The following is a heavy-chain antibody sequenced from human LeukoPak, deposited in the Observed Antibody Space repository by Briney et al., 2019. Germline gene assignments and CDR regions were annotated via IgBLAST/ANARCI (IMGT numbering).Heavy chain of an antibody. CDR2: ISAYNGNT. J-gene: IGHJ4*02. CDR1: GYTFTSYG. Sequence: GSVKVSCKASGYTFTSYGISWVRQAPGQGLEWMGWISAYNGNTNYAQKLQGRVTMTTDTSTSTAYMELRSLRSDDTAVYYCAKDRQIRGKNIYFDYWGQGTLVTVSS. V-gene: IGHV1-18*01. CDR3: AKDRQIRGKNIYFDY. D-gene: IGHD2/OR15-2a*01.